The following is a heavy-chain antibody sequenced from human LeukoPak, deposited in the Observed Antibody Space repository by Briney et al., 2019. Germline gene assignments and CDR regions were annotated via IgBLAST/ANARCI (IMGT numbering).Heavy chain of an antibody. CDR1: GYTFTSYG. CDR2: ISAYNGNT. V-gene: IGHV1-18*01. CDR3: ARDGTGGQQLARYYYYGMDV. J-gene: IGHJ6*02. Sequence: ASVKVSCKASGYTFTSYGISWVRQAPGQGLAWMGWISAYNGNTNYAQKLQGRVTMTTDTSTSTAYMELRSLRSDDTAVYYCARDGTGGQQLARYYYYGMDVWGQGTTVTVSS. D-gene: IGHD6-13*01.